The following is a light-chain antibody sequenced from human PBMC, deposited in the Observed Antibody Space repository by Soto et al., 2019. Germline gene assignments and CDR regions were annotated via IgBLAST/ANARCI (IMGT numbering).Light chain of an antibody. CDR1: QSVSSN. CDR2: GAS. J-gene: IGKJ1*01. Sequence: EIVMTRSPPPLAVSPGERSTLSSRASQSVSSNLAWYQQNPGQAPRLLIYGASVRATGVPDRFSGSGSGTEFTLTISSLQSEDFAVYYCQQYNSWPRAFGQGTKVDI. CDR3: QQYNSWPRA. V-gene: IGKV3-15*01.